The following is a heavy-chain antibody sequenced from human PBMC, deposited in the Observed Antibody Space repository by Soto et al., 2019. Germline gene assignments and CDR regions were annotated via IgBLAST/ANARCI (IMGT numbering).Heavy chain of an antibody. V-gene: IGHV1-69*06. D-gene: IGHD6-19*01. Sequence: SVKVSCKASGYTFINYYLHWVRQAPGQGLEWMGGIIPIFGTANYAQKFQGRVTITADKSTSTAYMELSSLRSEDTAVYYCARASEQQWLATFDYWGQGTLVTAPQ. CDR2: IIPIFGTA. J-gene: IGHJ4*02. CDR1: GYTFINYY. CDR3: ARASEQQWLATFDY.